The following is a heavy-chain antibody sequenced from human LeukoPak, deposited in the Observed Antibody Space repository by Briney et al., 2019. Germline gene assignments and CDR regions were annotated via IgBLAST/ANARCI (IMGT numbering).Heavy chain of an antibody. CDR2: IHHRGST. CDR3: ARSLRETWRGFFDN. V-gene: IGHV4-4*02. D-gene: IGHD3-16*01. J-gene: IGHJ4*02. Sequence: PSATLSLTCAVSGGSISTSNWWSWARQPPGKGLEWIGEIHHRGSTNYNPSLRGRVTIEVDKSKNQFSLKVNSLTAADTAVYYCARSLRETWRGFFDNWGQGTLVTVSS. CDR1: GGSISTSNW.